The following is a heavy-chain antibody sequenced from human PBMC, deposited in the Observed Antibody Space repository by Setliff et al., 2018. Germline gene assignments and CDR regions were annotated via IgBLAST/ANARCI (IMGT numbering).Heavy chain of an antibody. V-gene: IGHV4-38-2*02. Sequence: SETLSLTCTVSGYSISSGYYWGWIRQPPGKGLEWIGSIYHSGSTYYNPSLKSRVTISVDTPKNKFSLKLSSVTAADTAVYYCARVPLHSGSYGEYYYYGMDVWGQGTTVTVSS. CDR2: IYHSGST. CDR3: ARVPLHSGSYGEYYYYGMDV. D-gene: IGHD1-26*01. CDR1: GYSISSGYY. J-gene: IGHJ6*02.